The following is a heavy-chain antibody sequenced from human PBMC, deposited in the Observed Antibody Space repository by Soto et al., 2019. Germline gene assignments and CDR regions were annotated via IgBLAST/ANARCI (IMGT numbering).Heavy chain of an antibody. Sequence: GGSLRLSCAASGFTFTSHWMHWVRQAPGKGPVWVSRINGDGSSIDYADSVKGRFTISRDNAKNTLYLQMNSLRAEDTAVYYCARGGRQQLIPTPISYKIDYWGQGTLVTVSS. V-gene: IGHV3-74*01. CDR1: GFTFTSHW. D-gene: IGHD6-13*01. CDR2: INGDGSSI. CDR3: ARGGRQQLIPTPISYKIDY. J-gene: IGHJ4*02.